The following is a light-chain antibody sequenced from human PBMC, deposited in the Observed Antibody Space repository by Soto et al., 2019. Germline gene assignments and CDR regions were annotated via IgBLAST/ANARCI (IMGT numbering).Light chain of an antibody. CDR3: PQCKRSPLS. CDR2: YAS. Sequence: DIQMTQSPSTLSSSVGDRVTITCRASQSISCWLAWYQQKQGSAPNILIYYASTLSGRVPSRNRGSGSGTQFTLTIRTLQPDVCRFCFCPQCKRSPLSFGGGTRVEIK. V-gene: IGKV1-5*01. J-gene: IGKJ4*01. CDR1: QSISCW.